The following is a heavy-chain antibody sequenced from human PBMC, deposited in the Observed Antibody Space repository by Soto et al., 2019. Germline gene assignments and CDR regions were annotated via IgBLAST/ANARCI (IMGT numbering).Heavy chain of an antibody. Sequence: TVRVSCKASGYSFTGHDVNWVRQASGQGLEWMGWMNPKSGGTGYAQKFQGRVTMTRDTSINTAYMDLSGLTSQDTAVYYCVKRAETKAGYYHAIGGWGQGTTVTVSS. D-gene: IGHD1-26*01. V-gene: IGHV1-8*01. CDR2: MNPKSGGT. CDR3: VKRAETKAGYYHAIGG. J-gene: IGHJ6*02. CDR1: GYSFTGHD.